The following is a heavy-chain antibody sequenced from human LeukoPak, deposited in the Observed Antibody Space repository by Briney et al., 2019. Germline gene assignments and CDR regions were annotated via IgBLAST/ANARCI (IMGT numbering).Heavy chain of an antibody. CDR1: GGSFSGYY. CDR3: ARAGLGSMAAILLGP. Sequence: SETVSLTCAVYGGSFSGYYWSWLRQPPGKGLEWIGEINHSGSTNYNPSLKSRVTISVDTSKHQFSLNLSSVTAADTAVYYCARAGLGSMAAILLGPWGQGTLVTVSS. CDR2: INHSGST. J-gene: IGHJ5*02. V-gene: IGHV4-34*01. D-gene: IGHD3/OR15-3a*01.